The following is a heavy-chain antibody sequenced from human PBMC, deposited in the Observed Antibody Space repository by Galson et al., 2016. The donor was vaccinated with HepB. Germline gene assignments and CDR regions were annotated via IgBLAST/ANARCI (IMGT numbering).Heavy chain of an antibody. CDR2: INHFGNS. CDR3: VRGRRTRHQYDSTAYYRSWFDP. V-gene: IGHV4-34*01. D-gene: IGHD3-22*01. Sequence: SETLSLTCGVSGGSLSDYFWTWIRQPPGKGLESIGEINHFGNSKYNPSLKSRVTMSVDRSQNHLSLKLSPVTAADTAVYYLVRGRRTRHQYDSTAYYRSWFDPWGQGTLVTVSS. J-gene: IGHJ5*02. CDR1: GGSLSDYF.